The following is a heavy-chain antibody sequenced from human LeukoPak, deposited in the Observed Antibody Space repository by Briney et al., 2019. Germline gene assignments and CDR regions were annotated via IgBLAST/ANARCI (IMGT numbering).Heavy chain of an antibody. D-gene: IGHD3-10*01. CDR3: ARDLVPYGSGNSMGD. CDR1: GGTFSSYA. V-gene: IGHV1-69*13. Sequence: SVKVSCKASGGTFSSYAISWVRQAPGQGLEWMGGIIPIFGTANYAQKFQGRVTITADESTSTAYMELSSLRSEDTAVYYCARDLVPYGSGNSMGDWGQGTLVTVSS. J-gene: IGHJ4*02. CDR2: IIPIFGTA.